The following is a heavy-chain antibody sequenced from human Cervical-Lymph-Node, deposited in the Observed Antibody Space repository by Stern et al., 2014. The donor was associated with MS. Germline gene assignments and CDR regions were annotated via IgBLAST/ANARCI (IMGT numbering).Heavy chain of an antibody. CDR1: GLTFNTYS. D-gene: IGHD5-24*01. V-gene: IGHV3-21*01. J-gene: IGHJ4*02. CDR3: ASHRDGHNPFDY. CDR2: ISSGSGAI. Sequence: EVQLVQSGGGLVKPGGSLRLSCVASGLTFNTYSMNWVRQAPGKGLEWVSSISSGSGAINYVDSVKGRFTISRDKAENSLYLQMNSLRVENTAVYYCASHRDGHNPFDYWGQGTLVTVSS.